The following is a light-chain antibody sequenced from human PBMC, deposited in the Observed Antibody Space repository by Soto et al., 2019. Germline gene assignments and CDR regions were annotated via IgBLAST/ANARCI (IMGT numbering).Light chain of an antibody. CDR1: SSDVGGYNY. CDR2: KVS. CDR3: SSYTSSSTRV. V-gene: IGLV2-14*01. J-gene: IGLJ2*01. Sequence: QSALTQPASVSGSPGQSITISCTGTSSDVGGYNYVSWHQQHPGKAPKLMIYKVSNRPSGVSNRFSGSKSGNTASLTISGLQAEDEADYYCSSYTSSSTRVFGGGTKLTVL.